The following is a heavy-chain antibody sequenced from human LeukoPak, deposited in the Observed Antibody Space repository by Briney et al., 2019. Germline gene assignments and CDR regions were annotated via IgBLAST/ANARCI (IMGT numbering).Heavy chain of an antibody. Sequence: GRSLRHSCAASGFSFSSYGMHWVRQAPGKGLEWVAVISYDGSDKYYADCVKGRFTISRDNSKNTLYLQMNSLRGEDTAVYYCARSIADPYFDYWGQGTLVTVSS. J-gene: IGHJ4*02. CDR1: GFSFSSYG. D-gene: IGHD6-6*01. CDR3: ARSIADPYFDY. CDR2: ISYDGSDK. V-gene: IGHV3-30*03.